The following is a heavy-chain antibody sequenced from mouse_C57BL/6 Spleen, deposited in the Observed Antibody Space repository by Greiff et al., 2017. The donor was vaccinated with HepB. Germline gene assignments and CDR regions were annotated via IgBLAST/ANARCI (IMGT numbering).Heavy chain of an antibody. V-gene: IGHV5-17*01. CDR2: ISSGSSTI. D-gene: IGHD1-1*01. CDR3: AKYGSSPYYYAMDY. J-gene: IGHJ4*01. Sequence: EVKLEESGGGLVKPGGSLKLSCAASGFTFSDYGMHWVRQAPEKGLEWVAYISSGSSTIYYADTVKGRFTISRDNAKNTLFLQMTSLRSEDTAMYYCAKYGSSPYYYAMDYWGQGTSVTVSS. CDR1: GFTFSDYG.